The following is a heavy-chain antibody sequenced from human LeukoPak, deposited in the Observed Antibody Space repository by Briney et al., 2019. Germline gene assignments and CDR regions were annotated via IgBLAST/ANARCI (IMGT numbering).Heavy chain of an antibody. Sequence: SGPALVKPTQTLTLTCTFSGFSLSTSGMCVSWIRQPPGKALEWLARIDWDDDKYYSTSLKTRLTISKDTSKNQVVLTMTNMDPVDTATYYCARRVDYGGYGTHDYWGQGTLVTVSS. D-gene: IGHD4-17*01. CDR2: IDWDDDK. J-gene: IGHJ4*02. V-gene: IGHV2-70*11. CDR1: GFSLSTSGMC. CDR3: ARRVDYGGYGTHDY.